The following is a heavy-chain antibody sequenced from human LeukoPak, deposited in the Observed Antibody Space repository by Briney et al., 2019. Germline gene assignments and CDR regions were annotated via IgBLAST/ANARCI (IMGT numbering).Heavy chain of an antibody. V-gene: IGHV3-23*01. Sequence: GGSLRLSCAASGFTLSSYAMSWVRQAPGKGLEWVSGISSTGGSTYYADSVKGRFTISRDNSKNTLYLHMNSLTAEDTAVYYCARGYSSLDPWGQGTLVTVSS. J-gene: IGHJ5*02. CDR1: GFTLSSYA. CDR3: ARGYSSLDP. CDR2: ISSTGGST. D-gene: IGHD6-19*01.